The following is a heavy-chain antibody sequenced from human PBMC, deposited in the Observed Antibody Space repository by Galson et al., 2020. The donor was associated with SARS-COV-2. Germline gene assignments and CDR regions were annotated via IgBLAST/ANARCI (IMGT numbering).Heavy chain of an antibody. CDR2: ISGSGERT. V-gene: IGHV3-23*01. Sequence: GGSLRLSCAASGFTFNTCAMTWVRQAPGKGLEWISGISGSGERTYYADSVKGRLTISRDNSKNTLYLEMNSLRAEDTAVYFCAKDGSGWDRFQYFYMGVWGKGTTVTVSS. J-gene: IGHJ6*03. CDR1: GFTFNTCA. CDR3: AKDGSGWDRFQYFYMGV. D-gene: IGHD6-19*01.